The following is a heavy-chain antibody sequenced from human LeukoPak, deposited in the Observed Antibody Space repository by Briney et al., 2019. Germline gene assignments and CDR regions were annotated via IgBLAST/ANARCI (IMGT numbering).Heavy chain of an antibody. V-gene: IGHV3-53*01. J-gene: IGHJ4*02. CDR2: IYSAGST. Sequence: GGSLRLSCAASGFTVSSNYMSWVRQAPGKGLEWVSIIYSAGSTYYADSVRGRFTISRDNAKNSLYLQMNSLRAEDTAVYYCSTAKFDNWGQGTLVTVSS. CDR3: STAKFDN. CDR1: GFTVSSNY.